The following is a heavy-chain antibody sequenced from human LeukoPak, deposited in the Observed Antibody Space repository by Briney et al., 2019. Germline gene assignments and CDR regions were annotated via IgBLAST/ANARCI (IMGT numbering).Heavy chain of an antibody. CDR3: ARKAGYCSGGSCSGNYYYGMDV. J-gene: IGHJ6*02. V-gene: IGHV1-69*04. CDR2: IIPILGIA. D-gene: IGHD2-15*01. Sequence: SVKVSCKASGGTFSSYAISWVRQAPGQGLEWMGRIIPILGIANYAQKFQGRVTITADKSTSTAYMELSSLRSEDTAVYYCARKAGYCSGGSCSGNYYYGMDVWGQGTTVTVSS. CDR1: GGTFSSYA.